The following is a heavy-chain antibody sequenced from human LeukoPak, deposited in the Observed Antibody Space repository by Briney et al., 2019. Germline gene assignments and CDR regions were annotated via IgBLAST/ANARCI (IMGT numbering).Heavy chain of an antibody. D-gene: IGHD2-2*01. CDR2: ISGSGGGT. CDR1: GFTFSSYV. CDR3: AKGQPAATFLFDY. J-gene: IGHJ4*02. V-gene: IGHV3-23*01. Sequence: PGGSLRLSCAASGFTFSSYVMSWVRQAPGKGLEWVSTISGSGGGTHYADSVKGRFTISRDNSKNTLYLQMNSLRAEDTAVYYCAKGQPAATFLFDYWGQGTLVTVSS.